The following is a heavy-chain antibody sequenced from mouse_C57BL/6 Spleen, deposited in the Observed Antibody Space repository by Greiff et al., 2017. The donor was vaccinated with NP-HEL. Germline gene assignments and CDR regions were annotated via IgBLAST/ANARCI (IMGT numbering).Heavy chain of an antibody. CDR1: GYTFPDYY. Sequence: EVQLQQSGPELVKPGASVMISCKASGYTFPDYYMNWVKQSHGKSLEWIGDINPNNGGTSYNQKFKGKATLTVDKSSSTAYMELRSLTSEDSAVYYCARYYFDYWGQGTTLTVSS. V-gene: IGHV1-26*01. J-gene: IGHJ2*01. CDR3: ARYYFDY. CDR2: INPNNGGT.